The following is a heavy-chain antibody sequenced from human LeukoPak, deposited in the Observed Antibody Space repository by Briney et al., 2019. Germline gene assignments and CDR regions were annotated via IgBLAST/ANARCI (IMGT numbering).Heavy chain of an antibody. J-gene: IGHJ6*02. V-gene: IGHV1-8*01. CDR3: ARGARGGIFGVVIYYGMDV. D-gene: IGHD3-3*01. Sequence: ASVKVSCKAPGYTFTSYDINWVRQATGQGLEWMGWMNPNSGNTGYAQKFQGRVTMTRNTSISTAYMELSSLRSEDTAVYYCARGARGGIFGVVIYYGMDVWGQGTTVTVSS. CDR1: GYTFTSYD. CDR2: MNPNSGNT.